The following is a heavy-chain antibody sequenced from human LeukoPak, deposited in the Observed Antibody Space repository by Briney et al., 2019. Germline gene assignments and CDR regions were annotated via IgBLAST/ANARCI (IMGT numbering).Heavy chain of an antibody. D-gene: IGHD1/OR15-1a*01. J-gene: IGHJ6*02. CDR2: INPSGGST. CDR1: GYTFTSYY. CDR3: AREKRADLGRGEQYYYYGMDV. V-gene: IGHV1-46*01. Sequence: ASVKVSCKASGYTFTSYYMHWVRQAPGQGLEWMGIINPSGGSTSYAQKFQGRVTMTRDTSTSTVYMELSSLRSEDTAVYYCAREKRADLGRGEQYYYYGMDVWGQGTTVTVSS.